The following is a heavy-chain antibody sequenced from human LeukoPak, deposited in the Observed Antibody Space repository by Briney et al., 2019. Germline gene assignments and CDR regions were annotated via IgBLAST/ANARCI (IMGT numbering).Heavy chain of an antibody. D-gene: IGHD4-23*01. J-gene: IGHJ3*02. CDR1: GGTFSSYA. CDR2: IIPIFGTA. V-gene: IGHV1-69*13. Sequence: ASVTVSCKASGGTFSSYAISWVRQAPGQGLEWMGGIIPIFGTANYAQKFQGRVTITADESTSTAYMELSSLRSEDTAVYYCALVGRWGAFDIWGQGTMVTVSS. CDR3: ALVGRWGAFDI.